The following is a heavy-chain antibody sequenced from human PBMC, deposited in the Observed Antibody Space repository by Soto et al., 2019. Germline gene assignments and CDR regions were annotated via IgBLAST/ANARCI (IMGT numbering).Heavy chain of an antibody. D-gene: IGHD2-2*01. CDR1: GFTFSSYA. CDR3: AKVRRDVVVPAAPAFYFDY. Sequence: EVQLLESGGGLVQPGGSLRLSCAASGFTFSSYAMSWVRQAPGKGLEWVSAISGSGGSTYYADSVKGRFTISRDNSKKTLYLQMNSLRAEDTAVYYCAKVRRDVVVPAAPAFYFDYWGQGTLVTVSS. CDR2: ISGSGGST. J-gene: IGHJ4*02. V-gene: IGHV3-23*01.